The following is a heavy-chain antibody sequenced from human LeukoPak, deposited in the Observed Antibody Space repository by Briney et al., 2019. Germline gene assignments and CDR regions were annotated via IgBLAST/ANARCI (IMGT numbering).Heavy chain of an antibody. CDR1: GGSISSYY. J-gene: IGHJ4*02. V-gene: IGHV4-59*01. CDR3: ARVKSSGFYFDY. CDR2: IYYSGST. D-gene: IGHD6-19*01. Sequence: PSETLSLTCTVSGGSISSYYWSWIRQPPGKGLEWIGYIYYSGSTNYNPSLKSRVTISVDTPKNQFSLKLSSVTAADTAVYYCARVKSSGFYFDYWGQGTLVTVSS.